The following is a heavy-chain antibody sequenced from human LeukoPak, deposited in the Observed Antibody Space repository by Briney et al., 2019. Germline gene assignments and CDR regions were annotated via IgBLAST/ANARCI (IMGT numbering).Heavy chain of an antibody. J-gene: IGHJ4*02. CDR1: GFTFSSYS. CDR3: ARDIAVAFFDY. Sequence: GSLRLSCAASGFTFSSYSMNWVRQAPGKGLEWIGEINHSGSTNYNPSLKSRVTISVDTSKNQFSLKLSSVTAADTAVYYCARDIAVAFFDYWGQGTLVTVSS. D-gene: IGHD6-19*01. CDR2: INHSGST. V-gene: IGHV4-34*01.